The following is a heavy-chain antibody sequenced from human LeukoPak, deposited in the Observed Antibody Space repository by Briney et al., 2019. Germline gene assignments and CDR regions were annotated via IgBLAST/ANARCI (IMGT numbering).Heavy chain of an antibody. J-gene: IGHJ4*02. CDR3: PSLPPFDY. Sequence: AGSLRLSCAASGFTFSSYSMNWVRQAPGKGLEWVSSISSSSSYIYYADSLKGRFTISRDNAKNSLYLQMNSLRAEDTSVYYCPSLPPFDYWGQGPLVTVPS. CDR1: GFTFSSYS. V-gene: IGHV3-21*01. CDR2: ISSSSSYI.